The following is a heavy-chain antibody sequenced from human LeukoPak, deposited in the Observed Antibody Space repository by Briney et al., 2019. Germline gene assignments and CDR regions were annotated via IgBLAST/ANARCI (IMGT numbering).Heavy chain of an antibody. V-gene: IGHV3-53*01. D-gene: IGHD2-15*01. CDR3: AREVVGGDY. J-gene: IGHJ4*02. CDR2: IYSGGST. Sequence: PGGSLRLSCAASGFTVSSNYMSWVRQAPGKGLEWVSVIYSGGSTYYADSVKGRFTISRDNSKNTLYLQMNGPKAEDTAVDYCAREVVGGDYWGQGTLVTVSS. CDR1: GFTVSSNY.